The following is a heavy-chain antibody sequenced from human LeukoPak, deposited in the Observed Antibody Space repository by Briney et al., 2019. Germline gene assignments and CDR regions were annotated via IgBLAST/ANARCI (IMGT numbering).Heavy chain of an antibody. CDR2: ISVSGSST. CDR3: AKDPTVVTDNWFDP. J-gene: IGHJ5*02. CDR1: GFTFSTYA. V-gene: IGHV3-23*01. Sequence: GGSLRLSCAASGFTFSTYAMNWVRQAPGKGLEWVSVISVSGSSTYYADSVKGRFTISRDNSKNTLYLQMNSLRAEDTAVYYCAKDPTVVTDNWFDPWGQGTLVTVSS. D-gene: IGHD4-23*01.